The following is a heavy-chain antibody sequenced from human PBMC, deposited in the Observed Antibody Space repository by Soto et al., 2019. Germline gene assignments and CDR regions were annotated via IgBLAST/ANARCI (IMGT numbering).Heavy chain of an antibody. CDR3: ARDEGGYNRYFDY. D-gene: IGHD5-12*01. CDR1: GGSISSGDYY. J-gene: IGHJ4*02. Sequence: SETLSLTCTVSGGSISSGDYYWSWIRQPPGKGLEWIGYIYYSGSTYYNPSLKSRVTISVDTSKNQFSLKLSSVTAADTAVYYCARDEGGYNRYFDYWGQGTLVTVSS. V-gene: IGHV4-30-4*02. CDR2: IYYSGST.